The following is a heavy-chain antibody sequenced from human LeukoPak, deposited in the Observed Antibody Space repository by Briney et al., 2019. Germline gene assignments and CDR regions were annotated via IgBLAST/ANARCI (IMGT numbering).Heavy chain of an antibody. Sequence: GGSLRLSCAASGFTFSSYAMSWIRQAPGRGLEWVANIKLDGTQKNYTQSVRGRFTISRDNARNLLYLQLSSLRAEDTAVYYCTRDFWTDYWGQGTLVTVSS. CDR3: TRDFWTDY. J-gene: IGHJ4*02. CDR2: IKLDGTQK. CDR1: GFTFSSYA. V-gene: IGHV3-7*01. D-gene: IGHD3/OR15-3a*01.